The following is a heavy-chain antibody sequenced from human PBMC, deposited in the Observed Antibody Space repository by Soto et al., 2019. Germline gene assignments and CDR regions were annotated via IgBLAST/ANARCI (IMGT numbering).Heavy chain of an antibody. CDR2: INHSGST. J-gene: IGHJ5*02. CDR1: GGSFSGYY. V-gene: IGHV4-34*01. D-gene: IGHD2-2*01. CDR3: ARGVETHDIVVVPAARVSIWFDP. Sequence: QVQLQQWGAGLLKPSETLSLTCAVYGGSFSGYYWSWIRQPPGKGLEWIGEINHSGSTNYNPSLKSRVTISVDTSKNQFSLKLSSVTAADTAVYYCARGVETHDIVVVPAARVSIWFDPWGQGTLVTVSS.